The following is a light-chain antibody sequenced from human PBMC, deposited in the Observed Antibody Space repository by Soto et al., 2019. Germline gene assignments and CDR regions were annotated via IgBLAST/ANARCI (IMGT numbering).Light chain of an antibody. V-gene: IGKV1D-13*01. J-gene: IGKJ4*01. CDR1: QGISSA. Sequence: AIQLTQSPSSLSASVGDRVTITCRASQGISSALAWYQQKPVKAPKLLIYDDSSLESGVPSRFSGSGSGTDFTLTISSLQPEDFATYYCQQFNNYPRTFGGGTKVDI. CDR2: DDS. CDR3: QQFNNYPRT.